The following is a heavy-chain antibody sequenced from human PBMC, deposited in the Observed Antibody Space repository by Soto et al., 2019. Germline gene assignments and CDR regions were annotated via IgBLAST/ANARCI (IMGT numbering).Heavy chain of an antibody. CDR1: GGSISSYY. CDR3: ASSIVVVPAATQRAFDI. D-gene: IGHD2-2*01. V-gene: IGHV4-59*08. Sequence: QVQLQESGPGLVKPSETLSLTCTVSGGSISSYYWSWIRQPPGKGLEWIGYIYYSGRTNYNPSLKSRVTISVDTSKNQFSLKLSSVTAADTAVYYCASSIVVVPAATQRAFDIWGQGTMVTVSS. J-gene: IGHJ3*02. CDR2: IYYSGRT.